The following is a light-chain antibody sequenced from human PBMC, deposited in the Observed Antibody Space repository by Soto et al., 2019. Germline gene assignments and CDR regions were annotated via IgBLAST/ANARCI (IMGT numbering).Light chain of an antibody. CDR3: QQYNNWPPVT. CDR2: DAS. V-gene: IGKV3-15*01. J-gene: IGKJ1*01. Sequence: EIVWTQSPGTLSLSPGERATLSCRASQSVSSSYLAWYQQKPGQAPRLLIFDASTRATGIPARFSGSGSGTEFTLTITSLQSEDFAVYYCQQYNNWPPVTFGQGTKV. CDR1: QSVSSSY.